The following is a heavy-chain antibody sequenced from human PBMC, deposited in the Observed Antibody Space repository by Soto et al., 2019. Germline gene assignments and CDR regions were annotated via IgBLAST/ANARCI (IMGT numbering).Heavy chain of an antibody. CDR3: ALHPGYYDILTGYTTYYFDY. J-gene: IGHJ4*02. V-gene: IGHV4-34*01. D-gene: IGHD3-9*01. CDR2: INHSGST. Sequence: PSETLSLTCAVYGGSFSGYYWSWIRQPPGKGLEWIGEINHSGSTNYNPSFKSRVAISLDTPKNQFSLKLSSVTAADTAVYYFALHPGYYDILTGYTTYYFDYWGQGILVTVSS. CDR1: GGSFSGYY.